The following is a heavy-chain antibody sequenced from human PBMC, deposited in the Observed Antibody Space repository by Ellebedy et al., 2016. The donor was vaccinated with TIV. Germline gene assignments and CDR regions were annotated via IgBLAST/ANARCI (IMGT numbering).Heavy chain of an antibody. Sequence: GESLKISXAASRFTFSYYSMHWVRQAPGKGLEWVAVISHDGSNKYHAESVKGRFAIPRDDSKNTLYLQMNTLRTEDTAVYFCTRGSSSRGYFDSWGQGTLVTVSS. J-gene: IGHJ4*02. CDR3: TRGSSSRGYFDS. V-gene: IGHV3-30*09. CDR1: RFTFSYYS. CDR2: ISHDGSNK. D-gene: IGHD6-13*01.